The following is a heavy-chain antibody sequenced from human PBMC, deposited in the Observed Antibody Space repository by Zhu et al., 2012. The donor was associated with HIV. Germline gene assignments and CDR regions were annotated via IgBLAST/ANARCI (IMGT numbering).Heavy chain of an antibody. Sequence: QVQLQESGPGLVKPSEILSLTCSVSGGSTSSHYWSWIRQPPGKGLEWIGYVYYTGTTNYNPSLKSRVTISLDMSKNQFSLKLTSVTAADTAVYYCARLRDTSGYYYPFDYWGQGTLVTVSS. CDR2: VYYTGTT. V-gene: IGHV4-59*11. CDR3: ARLRDTSGYYYPFDY. CDR1: GGSTSSHY. D-gene: IGHD3-22*01. J-gene: IGHJ4*02.